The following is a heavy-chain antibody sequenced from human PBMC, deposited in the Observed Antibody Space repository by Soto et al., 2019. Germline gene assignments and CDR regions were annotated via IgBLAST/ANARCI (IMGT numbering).Heavy chain of an antibody. J-gene: IGHJ6*02. CDR2: INPNNGGT. V-gene: IGHV1-2*02. D-gene: IGHD6-6*01. Sequence: VQLVQSGAEMKKPGASVKVSCKASGYTFTAYYMHWVRQAPGQGLEWVGWINPNNGGTNYAQKFQGRVTVTRDTSISTVYMEVSRLRSDDTAVYYCARGGYSGSSWYRGMDVWGQGTTVTVSS. CDR1: GYTFTAYY. CDR3: ARGGYSGSSWYRGMDV.